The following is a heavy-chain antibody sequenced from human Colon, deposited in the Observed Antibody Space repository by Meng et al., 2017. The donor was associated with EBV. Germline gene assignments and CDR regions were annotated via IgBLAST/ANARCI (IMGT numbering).Heavy chain of an antibody. V-gene: IGHV4-31*03. J-gene: IGHJ4*02. CDR3: ARVTSGWYYFDY. D-gene: IGHD6-19*01. CDR1: GSSVSSGGYF. Sequence: QVPSQGPAPGLVKPSQTCTLTCTCHGSSVSSGGYFGPGIRQHPGKGLECFWHIYYSWSTFYNPSLTMRVIISIDPSKNQFSLNLRSVTAADSAVYVCARVTSGWYYFDYWGQGTLVTVSS. CDR2: IYYSWST.